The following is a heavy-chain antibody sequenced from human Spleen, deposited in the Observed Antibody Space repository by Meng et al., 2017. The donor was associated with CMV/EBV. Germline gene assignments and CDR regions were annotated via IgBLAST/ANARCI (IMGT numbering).Heavy chain of an antibody. V-gene: IGHV3-74*01. CDR2: INSDGSST. CDR3: ARGGYSGAFDI. Sequence: GGSLRLSCAASGFTFNSYWMHWVRQAPGKGLAWVSRINSDGSSTSYADSAKGRFTISRDNAKNTLYPQMNSLRVEDTAVYYCARGGYSGAFDIWGQGTVVTVSS. J-gene: IGHJ3*02. D-gene: IGHD4-23*01. CDR1: GFTFNSYW.